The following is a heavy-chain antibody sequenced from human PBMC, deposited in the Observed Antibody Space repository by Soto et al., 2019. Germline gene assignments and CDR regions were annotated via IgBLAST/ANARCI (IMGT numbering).Heavy chain of an antibody. V-gene: IGHV1-8*02. CDR2: INPNSGNA. Sequence: ASVKVSCKASGGTFSSYAISWVRQAPGQGLEWMGGINPNSGNAGYAQKFQGRVTMTRNTSISTAYMELSSLRSEDTAVYYCARTGPGITIFGVVISQEDYYYMDVWGKGTTVTVSS. CDR1: GGTFSSYA. J-gene: IGHJ6*03. CDR3: ARTGPGITIFGVVISQEDYYYMDV. D-gene: IGHD3-3*01.